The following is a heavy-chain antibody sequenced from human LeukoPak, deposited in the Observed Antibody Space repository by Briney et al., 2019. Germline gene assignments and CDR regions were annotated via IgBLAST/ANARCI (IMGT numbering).Heavy chain of an antibody. Sequence: SETLSLTCTVSGGSISSGDYYWSWIRQPPGTGLEWIGYIYYSGSTNYNPSLKSRVTISVDTSKNQFPLKLSSVTAADTAVYYCAREKMGSYFLFDYWGQGTLVTVSS. J-gene: IGHJ4*02. D-gene: IGHD1-26*01. V-gene: IGHV4-61*08. CDR2: IYYSGST. CDR3: AREKMGSYFLFDY. CDR1: GGSISSGDYY.